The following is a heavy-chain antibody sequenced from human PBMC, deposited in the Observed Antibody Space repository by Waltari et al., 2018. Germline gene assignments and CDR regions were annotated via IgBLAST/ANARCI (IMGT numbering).Heavy chain of an antibody. Sequence: QVQLQESGPGLVKPSETLSLTCAVSGYSISSGYYWGWIRQPPGKGRGGIVSIYHSGSTYYDPSLKSRVTISVDTSKNQFSLKLISVTAADTAVYYCARGFVAARPGDNWFDPWGQGTLVTVSS. V-gene: IGHV4-38-2*01. CDR3: ARGFVAARPGDNWFDP. CDR1: GYSISSGYY. D-gene: IGHD6-6*01. J-gene: IGHJ5*02. CDR2: IYHSGST.